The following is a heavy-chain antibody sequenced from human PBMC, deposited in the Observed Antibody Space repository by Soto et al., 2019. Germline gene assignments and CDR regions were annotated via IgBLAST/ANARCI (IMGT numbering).Heavy chain of an antibody. CDR2: LIPMFGTA. V-gene: IGHV1-69*01. Sequence: QVQLVQSGAEVKKPGSSVKVSCKASGGTFSSYAGSWVRQAPGQGLEWMGGLIPMFGTANYAQKFQGRVTISADESTSTMYMELSSLKSDDTAVYYCARGEFHVSGYYYAMVVWGQGTTVTVSS. CDR1: GGTFSSYA. J-gene: IGHJ6*02. D-gene: IGHD3-16*01. CDR3: ARGEFHVSGYYYAMVV.